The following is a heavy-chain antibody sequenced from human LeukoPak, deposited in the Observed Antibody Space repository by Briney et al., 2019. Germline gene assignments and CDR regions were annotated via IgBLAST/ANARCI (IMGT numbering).Heavy chain of an antibody. V-gene: IGHV1-69*13. CDR3: AIPQATTVTPSYYYYGMDV. CDR1: GGTFSSYA. J-gene: IGHJ6*01. CDR2: IIPIFGTA. Sequence: SVKVSCKASGGTFSSYAISWVRQAPGQGLEWMGGIIPIFGTANYAQKFQGRVTITADESTSTAYMELSSLRSEDTAVYYCAIPQATTVTPSYYYYGMDVWGQGTTVTVSS. D-gene: IGHD4-17*01.